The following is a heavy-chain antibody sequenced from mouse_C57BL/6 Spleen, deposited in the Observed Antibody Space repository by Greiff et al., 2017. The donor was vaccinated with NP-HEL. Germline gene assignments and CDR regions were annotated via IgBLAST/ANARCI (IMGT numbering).Heavy chain of an antibody. D-gene: IGHD1-1*01. J-gene: IGHJ3*01. CDR3: AREGGSSPFAY. V-gene: IGHV1-52*01. CDR2: IDPSDSET. Sequence: QVQLQQPGAELVRPGSSVKLSCKASGYTFTSYWMHWVKQRPIQGLEWIGNIDPSDSETHYNQKFKDKATLTVDKSSSTAYMQLSSLTSEDSAVYCCAREGGSSPFAYWGQGTLVTVSA. CDR1: GYTFTSYW.